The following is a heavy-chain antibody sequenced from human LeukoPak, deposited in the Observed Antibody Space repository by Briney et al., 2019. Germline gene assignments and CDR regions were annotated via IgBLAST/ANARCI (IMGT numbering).Heavy chain of an antibody. V-gene: IGHV1-18*01. CDR2: ISAYNGNT. J-gene: IGHJ3*02. CDR1: GYTFTSYG. CDR3: ARGRGQRLDGYNFDGAFDI. Sequence: GASVKVSCKASGYTFTSYGTSWVRQAPGQGLEWMGWISAYNGNTNYAQKLQGRVTMTTDTSTSTAYMELRSLRSDDTAVYYCARGRGQRLDGYNFDGAFDIWGQGTMVTVSS. D-gene: IGHD5-24*01.